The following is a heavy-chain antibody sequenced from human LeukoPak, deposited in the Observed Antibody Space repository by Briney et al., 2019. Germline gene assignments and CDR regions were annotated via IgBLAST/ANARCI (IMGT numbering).Heavy chain of an antibody. J-gene: IGHJ4*02. D-gene: IGHD6-19*01. Sequence: GGSLRLSCAASGFTFSGYEMNWARQAPGKGLEWVSVISGSGGSTYYADSVKGRFTISRDNSKNTLYLQMNSLRAEDTAVYYCAKDSPYSSGWYNFDYWGQGTLVTVSS. CDR1: GFTFSGYE. V-gene: IGHV3-23*01. CDR2: ISGSGGST. CDR3: AKDSPYSSGWYNFDY.